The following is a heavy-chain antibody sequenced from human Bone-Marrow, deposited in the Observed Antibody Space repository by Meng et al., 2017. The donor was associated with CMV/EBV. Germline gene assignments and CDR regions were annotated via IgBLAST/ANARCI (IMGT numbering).Heavy chain of an antibody. CDR3: ARGGTYYDFWSGYRSFVPNWFDP. J-gene: IGHJ5*02. CDR1: YY. Sequence: YYWSWIRQNPGKGLEWIGYIYYSGSTYYNTSLKSRVTISVDTSKNQFSLKLSSVTAADTVVYYCARGGTYYDFWSGYRSFVPNWFDPWGQGTLVTVSS. V-gene: IGHV4-31*02. CDR2: IYYSGST. D-gene: IGHD3-3*01.